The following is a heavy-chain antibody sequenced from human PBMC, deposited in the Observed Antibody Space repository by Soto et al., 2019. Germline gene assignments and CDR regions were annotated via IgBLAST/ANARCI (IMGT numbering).Heavy chain of an antibody. D-gene: IGHD2-15*01. V-gene: IGHV1-69*18. Sequence: QVQLVQSGAEVKKPGSSVTVSCTASGGTLTSFTIYWVRQAPGQGFEWMGSFNPRIDKINYAQKFQGRVTLSADESSNTAYLELSSLTSEDTAVYYCARGWVEEAFDIWGQGTLVTMSS. J-gene: IGHJ3*02. CDR1: GGTLTSFT. CDR2: FNPRIDKI. CDR3: ARGWVEEAFDI.